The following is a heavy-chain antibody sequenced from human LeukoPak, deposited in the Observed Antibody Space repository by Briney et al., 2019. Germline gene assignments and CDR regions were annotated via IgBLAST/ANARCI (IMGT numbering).Heavy chain of an antibody. CDR2: IYYSGST. Sequence: SQTLSLTCTVSGGSISSGDYYWSWIRQPPGKGLEWIGYIYYSGSTYYNPSLKSRVTISVDTSKNQFSLKLSSVTAADTAVYYCAGVVDSGYGSFDYWGQGTLVTVSS. J-gene: IGHJ4*02. D-gene: IGHD5-12*01. CDR3: AGVVDSGYGSFDY. V-gene: IGHV4-30-4*01. CDR1: GGSISSGDYY.